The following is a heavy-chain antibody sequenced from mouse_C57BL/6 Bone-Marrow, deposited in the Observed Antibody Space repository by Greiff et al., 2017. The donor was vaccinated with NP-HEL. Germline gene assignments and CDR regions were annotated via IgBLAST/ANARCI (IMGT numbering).Heavy chain of an antibody. CDR2: IHPNSGST. V-gene: IGHV1-64*01. D-gene: IGHD1-1*01. Sequence: QVQLQQPGAELVKPGASVKLSCKASGYTFTSSWMHWVKQRPGQGLEWIGMIHPNSGSTNYNEKFKGKATLTVDKSSSTAYMQLSSLTSEDSAVYYCARDDTTVGNVFDDWGQGTTLTVSS. J-gene: IGHJ2*01. CDR3: ARDDTTVGNVFDD. CDR1: GYTFTSSW.